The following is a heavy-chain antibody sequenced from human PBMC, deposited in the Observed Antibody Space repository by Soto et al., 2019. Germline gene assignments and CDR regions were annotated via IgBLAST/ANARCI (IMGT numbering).Heavy chain of an antibody. Sequence: SETLSVTCTVSGGYISSGDYSWSWVRKSPGKGLEWIGHIYNSGITYYNPSLKSRVVISIDTSRNQFSLRLNSLTAADRAVYFCARGVTVFGLVSRFWFDPWGQGTVVTVSS. J-gene: IGHJ5*02. D-gene: IGHD3-3*01. V-gene: IGHV4-30-4*01. CDR1: GGYISSGDYS. CDR2: IYNSGIT. CDR3: ARGVTVFGLVSRFWFDP.